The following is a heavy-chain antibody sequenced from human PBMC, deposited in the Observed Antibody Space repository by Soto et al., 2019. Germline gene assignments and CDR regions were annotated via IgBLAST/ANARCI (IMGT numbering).Heavy chain of an antibody. CDR1: GGTFSSYA. Sequence: VASVKVSCKASGGTFSSYAISWVRQAPGQGLEWMGGIIPIFGTANHAQKFQGRVTITADESTSTAYMELSSLRSEDTAVYYCARDRMITFGGVIPTEFRGCYYYGMDVWGQGTTVTVSS. D-gene: IGHD3-16*02. CDR3: ARDRMITFGGVIPTEFRGCYYYGMDV. CDR2: IIPIFGTA. J-gene: IGHJ6*02. V-gene: IGHV1-69*13.